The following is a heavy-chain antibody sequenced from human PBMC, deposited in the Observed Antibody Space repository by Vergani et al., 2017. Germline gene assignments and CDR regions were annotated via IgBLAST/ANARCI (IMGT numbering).Heavy chain of an antibody. V-gene: IGHV1-8*01. CDR1: GYTFTSYD. CDR3: ARGPRRNYDFWSGYYGWYYYYYMDV. J-gene: IGHJ6*03. Sequence: QVQLVQSGAEVKKPGASVKVSCKASGYTFTSYDINWVRQATGQGLEWMGWMNPNSGNTGYAQKFQGRVTMTRDTSISTAYMELSRLRSDDTAVYYCARGPRRNYDFWSGYYGWYYYYYMDVWGKGTTVTVSS. D-gene: IGHD3-3*01. CDR2: MNPNSGNT.